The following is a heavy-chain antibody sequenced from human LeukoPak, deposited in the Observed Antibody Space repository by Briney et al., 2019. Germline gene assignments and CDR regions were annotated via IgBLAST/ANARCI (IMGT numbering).Heavy chain of an antibody. V-gene: IGHV3-48*01. Sequence: GGSLRLSCAASGFTFSNYIMNWARQAPGKGLEWVSFIGTSGNTIYYTDSVKGRFTVSRDNAKNSLYLQMNSLRAEDTAVYYCARDQWLDYWGRGTLVTVSS. J-gene: IGHJ4*02. D-gene: IGHD6-19*01. CDR3: ARDQWLDY. CDR1: GFTFSNYI. CDR2: IGTSGNTI.